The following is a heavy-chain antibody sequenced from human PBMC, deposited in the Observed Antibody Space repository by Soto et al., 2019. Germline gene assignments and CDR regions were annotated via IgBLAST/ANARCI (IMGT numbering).Heavy chain of an antibody. CDR2: ISAYNGNT. V-gene: IGHV1-18*04. J-gene: IGHJ4*02. D-gene: IGHD6-19*01. Sequence: ASVKVFCKASGYTFISYGISWVRQGPGQGLEWMGWISAYNGNTNYAQKLQGRVTMTTDTSTSTAYMELRSLRSDDTAVYYCARDLGGDSSGWYYFDYWGQGTLVTVSS. CDR3: ARDLGGDSSGWYYFDY. CDR1: GYTFISYG.